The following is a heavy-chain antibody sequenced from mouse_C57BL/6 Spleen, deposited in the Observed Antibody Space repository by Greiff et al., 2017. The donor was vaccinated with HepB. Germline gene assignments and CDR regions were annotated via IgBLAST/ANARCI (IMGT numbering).Heavy chain of an antibody. Sequence: VQLQQSGPELVKPGASVKIPCKASGYTFTDYNMDWVKQSHGKSLEWIGDINPNNGGTIYNQKFKGKATLTADKSSSTAYMELRSLTSEDTAVYYCARSAGLGREDDWGQGTSVTVSS. J-gene: IGHJ4*01. V-gene: IGHV1-18*01. CDR2: INPNNGGT. CDR1: GYTFTDYN. D-gene: IGHD4-1*01. CDR3: ARSAGLGREDD.